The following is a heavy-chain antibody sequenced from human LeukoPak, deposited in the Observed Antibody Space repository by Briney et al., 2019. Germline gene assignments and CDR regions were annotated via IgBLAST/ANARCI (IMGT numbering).Heavy chain of an antibody. D-gene: IGHD2-15*01. CDR3: ARPLRSATY. Sequence: PSETLSPTCAAYGLSFSDYYWSWIRQSPGQGLEWIGEINHRGSTNLNPSLKSRVTLSVATSKHQFLLKLTSVTAADAAVYYCARPLRSATYWGQGTLVTASS. CDR2: INHRGST. V-gene: IGHV4-34*01. J-gene: IGHJ4*02. CDR1: GLSFSDYY.